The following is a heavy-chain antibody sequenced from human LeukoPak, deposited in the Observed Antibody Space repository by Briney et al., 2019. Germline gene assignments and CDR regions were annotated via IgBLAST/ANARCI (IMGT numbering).Heavy chain of an antibody. V-gene: IGHV4-59*01. Sequence: SETLSLTCTVSGGSISSYYWSWIRQPTGKGLEWIGYIYYSGSTNYNPSLKSRVTISVDTSKNQFSLKLSSVTAADTAVYYCARGGGSSSWYYYGMDVWGKGTTVTVSS. CDR1: GGSISSYY. CDR3: ARGGGSSSWYYYGMDV. CDR2: IYYSGST. D-gene: IGHD6-13*01. J-gene: IGHJ6*04.